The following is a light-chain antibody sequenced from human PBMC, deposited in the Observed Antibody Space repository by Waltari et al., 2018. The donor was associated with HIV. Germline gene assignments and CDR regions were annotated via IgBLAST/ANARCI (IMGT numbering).Light chain of an antibody. CDR1: ALPTKY. CDR3: YSTDSSGNHRV. CDR2: EDS. J-gene: IGLJ3*02. Sequence: SYELTQPPSVSVSPGQTARITCSGDALPTKYAYLYQQKSGQAPVLVIYEDSKRPSGIPERFSGFSSGTMATLTISGAQVEDEADYYCYSTDSSGNHRVFGGGTKLTVL. V-gene: IGLV3-10*01.